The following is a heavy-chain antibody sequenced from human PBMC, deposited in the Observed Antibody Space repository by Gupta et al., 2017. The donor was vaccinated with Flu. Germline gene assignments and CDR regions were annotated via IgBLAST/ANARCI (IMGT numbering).Heavy chain of an antibody. CDR1: GFTFSSYS. CDR3: ARGGGRYPPYFDY. V-gene: IGHV3-21*01. D-gene: IGHD3-9*01. J-gene: IGHJ4*02. CDR2: ISSSSSYI. Sequence: EVQLVESGGGLVKRGGSVRLSCAASGFTFSSYSMNSVRQAPGKGLEWVSSISSSSSYIYYADSVKGRFTISRDNAKNSLYLQMNSLRAEDTAVYYCARGGGRYPPYFDYWGQGTLVTGSS.